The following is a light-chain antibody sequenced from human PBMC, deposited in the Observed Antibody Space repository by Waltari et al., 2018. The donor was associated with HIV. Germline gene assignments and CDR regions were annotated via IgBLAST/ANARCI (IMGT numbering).Light chain of an antibody. CDR1: SSTSGDNT. J-gene: IGLJ3*02. CDR3: ASWDDSLRNWV. Sequence: QSVLTQPPSASGTPGQRVTISGSGTSSTSGDNTVYWYHKLPGTAPKLPRQAPQPLIYWNDHRPSGVPDRFSGSKSGTTASLAICGLRSEDEGDFYCASWDDSLRNWVFGGGTKLTVL. CDR2: WND. V-gene: IGLV1-47*01.